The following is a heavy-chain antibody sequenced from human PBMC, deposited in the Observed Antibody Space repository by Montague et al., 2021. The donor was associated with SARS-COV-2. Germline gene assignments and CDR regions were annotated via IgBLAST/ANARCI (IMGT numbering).Heavy chain of an antibody. J-gene: IGHJ4*02. CDR3: AKGGAQGSRSFDY. CDR2: IGSGGGT. Sequence: SRRLSCAASGFSVSSNYLNWVRQAPGKGLEWVSFIGSGGGTYYADSVKGRFTISGDTSRNTLYLQMNSLRAEDTAVYYCAKGGAQGSRSFDYWGQGTLVTVSS. D-gene: IGHD1-26*01. CDR1: GFSVSSNY. V-gene: IGHV3-53*01.